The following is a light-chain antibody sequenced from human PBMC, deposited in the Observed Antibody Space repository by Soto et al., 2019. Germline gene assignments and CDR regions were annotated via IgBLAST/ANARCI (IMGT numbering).Light chain of an antibody. CDR2: ANN. CDR3: QSYDNSLSGWV. V-gene: IGLV1-40*01. Sequence: QSVLTQPPSVSGATGQRVTIPCTGSTSNIGAGYDVHWYQQVSGTAPKLLIYANNNRPSGVPDRFSGSKSGTSATLAITGLQAEDETDYYCQSYDNSLSGWVFGGGTKLTVL. CDR1: TSNIGAGYD. J-gene: IGLJ3*02.